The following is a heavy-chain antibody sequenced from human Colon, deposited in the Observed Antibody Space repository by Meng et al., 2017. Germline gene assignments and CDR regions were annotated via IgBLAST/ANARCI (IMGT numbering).Heavy chain of an antibody. CDR1: GDSIGNSKW. Sequence: QLQLQDSGPGLVQPSGTLSLACAVSGDSIGNSKWWSWLRQSPGKGLEWIGEISNSGKTVYSPSLKSRVTISLDKSSNHFSLTLSPVTAADTAIYFCARERMRELGLFDYWGQGALVTVSS. CDR2: ISNSGKT. CDR3: ARERMRELGLFDY. D-gene: IGHD7-27*01. V-gene: IGHV4-4*02. J-gene: IGHJ4*02.